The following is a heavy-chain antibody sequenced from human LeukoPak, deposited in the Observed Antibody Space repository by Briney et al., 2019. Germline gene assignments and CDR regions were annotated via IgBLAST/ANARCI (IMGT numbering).Heavy chain of an antibody. CDR3: ARDLQDIVVVVAAHYFDY. V-gene: IGHV1-18*01. CDR2: ISAYNGNT. Sequence: GASVKVSCKASGYTFTSYGISWVRQAPGQGLEWMGWISAYNGNTNYAQKLQGRVTMTTDTSTSTAYIELRSLRSDDTAVYYCARDLQDIVVVVAAHYFDYWGQGTLVTVSS. CDR1: GYTFTSYG. D-gene: IGHD2-15*01. J-gene: IGHJ4*02.